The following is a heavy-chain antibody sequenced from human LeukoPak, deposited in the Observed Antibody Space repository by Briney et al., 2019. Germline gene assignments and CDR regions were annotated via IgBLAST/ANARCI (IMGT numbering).Heavy chain of an antibody. V-gene: IGHV4-61*02. CDR1: GGSISSGSYY. J-gene: IGHJ4*02. D-gene: IGHD3-3*01. CDR2: IYTSGGT. Sequence: SETLSLTCTVSGGSISSGSYYWSWIRQPAGKGLGWIGRIYTSGGTNYNPSLKSRVIISVDTSKNQFSLKLSSVTAADTAVYYCARDYDFWSGYSDYWGQGTLVTVSS. CDR3: ARDYDFWSGYSDY.